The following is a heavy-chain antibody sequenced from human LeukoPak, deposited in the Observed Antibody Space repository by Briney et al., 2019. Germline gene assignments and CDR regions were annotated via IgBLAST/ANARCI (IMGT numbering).Heavy chain of an antibody. CDR3: ARGGSTNGYYLV. D-gene: IGHD3-3*01. J-gene: IGHJ4*02. Sequence: GGSLRLSCAASGFVSSDFWMSWVRQAPGRGLEWVANINQDRSEKYYVDSVKGRFTISRDNAKNSLYLQMDSLRAEDTAVYYCARGGSTNGYYLVWGQGTLVTVSS. CDR2: INQDRSEK. CDR1: GFVSSDFW. V-gene: IGHV3-7*01.